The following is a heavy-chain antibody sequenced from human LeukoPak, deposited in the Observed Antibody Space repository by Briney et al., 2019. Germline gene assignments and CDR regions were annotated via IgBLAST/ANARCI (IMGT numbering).Heavy chain of an antibody. J-gene: IGHJ5*02. CDR2: IYYSGST. D-gene: IGHD6-13*01. CDR1: GGSISSSSYY. CDR3: ASSTVSSSWYWNNWFDP. V-gene: IGHV4-39*07. Sequence: SETLSLTCTVSGGSISSSSYYWGWIRQPPGKGLEWIGSIYYSGSTYYNPSLKSRVTISVDTSKNQFSLKLSSVTAADTAVYYCASSTVSSSWYWNNWFDPWGQGTLVTVSS.